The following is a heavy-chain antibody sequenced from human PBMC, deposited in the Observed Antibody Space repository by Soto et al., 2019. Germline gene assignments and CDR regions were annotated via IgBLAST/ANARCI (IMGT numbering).Heavy chain of an antibody. Sequence: QVQLVESGGGVVQPGRSLRLSCAASGFTFSSYGMHWVRQAPGKGLEWVAVISYDGSNKYYADSVKGRFTISRDNSKNTLYLQKNRLRAEDPAVYYCAKASRIVVVTAPYDYWGQGTLVTVSS. CDR3: AKASRIVVVTAPYDY. CDR1: GFTFSSYG. D-gene: IGHD2-21*02. V-gene: IGHV3-30*18. J-gene: IGHJ4*02. CDR2: ISYDGSNK.